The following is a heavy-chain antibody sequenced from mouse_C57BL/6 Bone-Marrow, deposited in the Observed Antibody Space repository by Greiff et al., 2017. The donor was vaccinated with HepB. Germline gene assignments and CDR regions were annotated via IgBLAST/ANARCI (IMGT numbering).Heavy chain of an antibody. D-gene: IGHD1-1*02. CDR2: IDPENGDT. CDR3: TTELSYYYAMDY. Sequence: EVKLQESGAELVRPGASVKLSCTASGFNIKDDYMHWVKQRPEQGLEWIGWIDPENGDTEYASKFQGKATITADTSSNTAYLQLSSLTSEDTAVYYCTTELSYYYAMDYWGQGTSVTVSS. J-gene: IGHJ4*01. CDR1: GFNIKDDY. V-gene: IGHV14-4*01.